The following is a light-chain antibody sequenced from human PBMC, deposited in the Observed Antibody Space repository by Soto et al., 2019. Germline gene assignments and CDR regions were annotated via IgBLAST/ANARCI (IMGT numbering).Light chain of an antibody. V-gene: IGKV3-11*01. CDR2: DAY. CDR1: QSFGGL. J-gene: IGKJ5*01. CDR3: QQRHMWPIT. Sequence: EVVLTQFPVTLSVSPREGATVSCRASQSFGGLLAWYQQKPGQAPRLLIYDAYNRATGIPPRFSGSGSGTDFTLTISSLEPEDSAVYYCQQRHMWPITFGQGTRLEIK.